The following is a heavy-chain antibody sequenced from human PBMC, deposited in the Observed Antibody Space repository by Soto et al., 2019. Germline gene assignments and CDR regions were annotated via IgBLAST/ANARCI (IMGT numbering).Heavy chain of an antibody. CDR2: IYVGGST. CDR1: GISVSDNY. CDR3: ATSATAIWNWFDP. V-gene: IGHV3-66*01. J-gene: IGHJ5*02. Sequence: EVQLVESGGDSVQPGGSLRLSCVVSGISVSDNYMAWVRQAPGKGLEWVSLIYVGGSTYYADSVKGRFTISRDNSENAVYLQMNTLRVDDTAVYYCATSATAIWNWFDPWGQGTLVTVSS.